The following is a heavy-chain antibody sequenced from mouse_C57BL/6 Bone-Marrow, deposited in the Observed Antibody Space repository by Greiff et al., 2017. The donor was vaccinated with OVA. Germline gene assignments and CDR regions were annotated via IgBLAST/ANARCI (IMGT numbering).Heavy chain of an antibody. J-gene: IGHJ3*01. V-gene: IGHV1-85*01. CDR3: ARLLTGARRGFAY. CDR2: IYPRDGST. Sequence: VQLQESGPELVKPGASVKLSCKASGYTFTSYDINWVKQRPGQGLEWIGWIYPRDGSTKYNEKFKGKATLTVDTSSSTAYMELHSLTSEDSAVYFCARLLTGARRGFAYWGQGTLVTVSA. D-gene: IGHD4-1*01. CDR1: GYTFTSYD.